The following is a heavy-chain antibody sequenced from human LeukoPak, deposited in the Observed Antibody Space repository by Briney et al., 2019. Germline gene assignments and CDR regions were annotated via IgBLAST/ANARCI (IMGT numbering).Heavy chain of an antibody. CDR2: IIPIFGTA. Sequence: ASVKVSCKASGGTFSSYAISWVRQAPGQGLEWMGGIIPIFGTANYARKFQGRVTITTDESTSTAYMELSSLRSEDTAVYYCARDLGFLEDHRTGGGDAFDIWGQGTMVTVSS. D-gene: IGHD3-3*01. V-gene: IGHV1-69*05. J-gene: IGHJ3*02. CDR3: ARDLGFLEDHRTGGGDAFDI. CDR1: GGTFSSYA.